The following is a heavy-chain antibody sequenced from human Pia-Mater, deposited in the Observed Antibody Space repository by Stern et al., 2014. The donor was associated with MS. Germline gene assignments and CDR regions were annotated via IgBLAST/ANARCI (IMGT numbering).Heavy chain of an antibody. CDR3: ARDWGISSGSDAFDL. J-gene: IGHJ3*01. CDR1: GFSFSDYW. V-gene: IGHV3-7*01. CDR2: IKQDGSEI. Sequence: EVQLVESGGGLAQPGGSLRLSCVVSGFSFSDYWMSWVRQAPGKGLEWVANIKQDGSEIYYADAGKGRFTISRDNAKKSIFLQMRNLRVEDTAVYYCARDWGISSGSDAFDLWGQGTMVTVYS. D-gene: IGHD7-27*01.